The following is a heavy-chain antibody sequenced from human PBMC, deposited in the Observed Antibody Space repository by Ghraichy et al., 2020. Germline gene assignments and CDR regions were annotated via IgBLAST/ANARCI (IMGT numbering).Heavy chain of an antibody. J-gene: IGHJ3*02. D-gene: IGHD3-3*01. CDR1: GFTFSSYA. V-gene: IGHV3-64D*06. Sequence: GGSLRLSCSASGFTFSSYAMHWVRQAPGKGLEYVSAISSNGGSTYYADSVKGRFTISRDNSKNTLYLQMSSLRAEDTAVYYCVKEREYDFWSGIVDAFDIWGQGTMVTVSS. CDR3: VKEREYDFWSGIVDAFDI. CDR2: ISSNGGST.